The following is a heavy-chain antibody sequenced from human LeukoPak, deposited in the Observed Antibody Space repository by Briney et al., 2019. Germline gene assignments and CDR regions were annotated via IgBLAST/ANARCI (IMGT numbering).Heavy chain of an antibody. CDR3: ARGLSGSGSYYRGRPGFYYFDY. J-gene: IGHJ4*02. Sequence: PGGSLRLSCAASGFTFGSYWMSWVRQAPGKGLEWVANIKQDGSEKYYVDSVKGRFTISRDNAKNSLYLQMNSLRAEDTAVYYCARGLSGSGSYYRGRPGFYYFDYWGQGTLVTVSS. CDR2: IKQDGSEK. CDR1: GFTFGSYW. D-gene: IGHD3-10*01. V-gene: IGHV3-7*01.